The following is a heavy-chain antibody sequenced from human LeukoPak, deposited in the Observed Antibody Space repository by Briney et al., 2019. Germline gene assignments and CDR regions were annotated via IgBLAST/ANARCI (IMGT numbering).Heavy chain of an antibody. Sequence: PGGSLRLSCAASGFTFSHYAMSWVRQAPGKGLEWVSYISSSGGSTYYLDSVKGRFTISSDNSKNTLYLQMNSLRAEDTAVYYCAKALYGGNERYAFDIWGQGTMVTVSS. CDR1: GFTFSHYA. J-gene: IGHJ3*02. CDR3: AKALYGGNERYAFDI. V-gene: IGHV3-23*01. CDR2: ISSSGGST. D-gene: IGHD4-23*01.